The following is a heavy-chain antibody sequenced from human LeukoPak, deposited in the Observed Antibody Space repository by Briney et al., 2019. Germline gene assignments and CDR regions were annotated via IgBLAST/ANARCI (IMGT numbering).Heavy chain of an antibody. D-gene: IGHD2-2*02. CDR2: IFPHDSDT. CDR3: AKFGIRGCSSSTRCYTSFFYYGMDV. J-gene: IGHJ6*02. V-gene: IGHV5-51*01. CDR1: GYSFQDYW. Sequence: GESLKISCKGSGYSFQDYWIGWVRQMPGKGPELMERIFPHDSDTKYSPSFEGQVTISVDKSISTAYVQWGSLRVSDTAIYYCAKFGIRGCSSSTRCYTSFFYYGMDVWGQGTTVTVSS.